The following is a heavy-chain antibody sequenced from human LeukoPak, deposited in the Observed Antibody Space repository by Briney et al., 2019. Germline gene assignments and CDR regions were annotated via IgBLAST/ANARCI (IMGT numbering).Heavy chain of an antibody. Sequence: SETLSLTCTVSGGSIRSYYWSWIRQPPGKGLEWIGDIYYSGSTNYNPSLKSRGTIAVGTTKKQFSLKLSPVTAADTAVYYCASSYYYGSGSTSRDAFDIWGQGTMVTVSS. CDR2: IYYSGST. CDR1: GGSIRSYY. V-gene: IGHV4-59*08. CDR3: ASSYYYGSGSTSRDAFDI. D-gene: IGHD3-10*01. J-gene: IGHJ3*02.